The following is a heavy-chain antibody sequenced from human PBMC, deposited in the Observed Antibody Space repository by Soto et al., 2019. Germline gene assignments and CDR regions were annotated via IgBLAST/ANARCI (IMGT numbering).Heavy chain of an antibody. D-gene: IGHD6-19*01. CDR1: GFTFSSYG. V-gene: IGHV3-30*18. CDR2: ISYDGSNK. CDR3: AKDVKQFDYYYYYGMDV. Sequence: GGSLRLSCAASGFTFSSYGMHWVRQAPGKGLEWVAVISYDGSNKYYGDSVKGRFTISRDNSKNTLYLQMNSLRPEDTAVYYCAKDVKQFDYYYYYGMDVWGQGTTVTVSS. J-gene: IGHJ6*02.